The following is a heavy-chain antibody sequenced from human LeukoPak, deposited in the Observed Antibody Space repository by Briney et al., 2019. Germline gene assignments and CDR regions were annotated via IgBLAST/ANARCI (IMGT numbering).Heavy chain of an antibody. Sequence: GGSLRLSCAASGFTFSSYWMHWVRHAPGKGLVWVSRINSDGSSTSYADSVKGRFTISRDNAKNTLYLQMNSLRAEDTAAYYCTSDYFDSSGYRYYFNYWGQGTLVTVSS. V-gene: IGHV3-74*01. D-gene: IGHD3-22*01. J-gene: IGHJ4*02. CDR3: TSDYFDSSGYRYYFNY. CDR2: INSDGSST. CDR1: GFTFSSYW.